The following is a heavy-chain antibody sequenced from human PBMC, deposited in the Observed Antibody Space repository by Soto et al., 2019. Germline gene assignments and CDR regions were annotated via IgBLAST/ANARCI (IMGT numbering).Heavy chain of an antibody. D-gene: IGHD3-16*01. V-gene: IGHV3-30*18. CDR1: GFTFSSYG. CDR3: AKVGAKLHYYYYMDV. Sequence: QVQLVESGGGVVQPGRSLRLSCAASGFTFSSYGMHWVHQAPGKGLEWVAVISYDGSNKYYADSVKGRFTISRDNSKNTLYLQMNSLRAEDTAVYYCAKVGAKLHYYYYMDVWGKGTTVTVSS. J-gene: IGHJ6*03. CDR2: ISYDGSNK.